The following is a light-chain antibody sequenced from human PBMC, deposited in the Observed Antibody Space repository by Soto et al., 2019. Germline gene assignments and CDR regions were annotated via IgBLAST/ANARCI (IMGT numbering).Light chain of an antibody. V-gene: IGLV1-44*01. CDR2: NND. J-gene: IGLJ1*01. Sequence: QSVLTQPPSASGTPGQRVTISCSGSSSNIGANTVNWYQQLPGTAPKLLISNNDQRPSGVPDRFSGSKSGTSAALAISGLQSEDDADYYGAAWDDSLYGRVFGIGTKVTVL. CDR3: AAWDDSLYGRV. CDR1: SSNIGANT.